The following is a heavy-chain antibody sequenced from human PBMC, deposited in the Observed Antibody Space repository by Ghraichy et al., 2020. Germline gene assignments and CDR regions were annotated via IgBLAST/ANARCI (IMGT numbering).Heavy chain of an antibody. CDR2: INHSGST. CDR1: GGSFSGYY. Sequence: SETLSLACAVYGGSFSGYYWSWIRQPPGKGLEWIGEINHSGSTNYNPSLKSRVTISVDTSKNQFSLKLSSVTAADTAVYYCARVWLRSWMSTGAAPDYWGQGTLVTVSS. D-gene: IGHD6-6*01. V-gene: IGHV4-34*01. CDR3: ARVWLRSWMSTGAAPDY. J-gene: IGHJ4*02.